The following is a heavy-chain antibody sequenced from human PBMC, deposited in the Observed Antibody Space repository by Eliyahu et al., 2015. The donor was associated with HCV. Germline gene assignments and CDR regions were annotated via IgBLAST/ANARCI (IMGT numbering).Heavy chain of an antibody. CDR2: IYSGGST. CDR3: ARESGVTVFGVVRSNREYYLDY. Sequence: EVQLVESGGGLVQPGGSLRLSCAASGFTVSSNYXXWVRQAPGKGLEWXSVIYSGGSTYYADSVKGRFTISRDNSKNTLYLQMNSLRAEDTAVYYCARESGVTVFGVVRSNREYYLDYWGQGTLVTVSS. V-gene: IGHV3-66*01. J-gene: IGHJ4*02. CDR1: GFTVSSNY. D-gene: IGHD3-3*01.